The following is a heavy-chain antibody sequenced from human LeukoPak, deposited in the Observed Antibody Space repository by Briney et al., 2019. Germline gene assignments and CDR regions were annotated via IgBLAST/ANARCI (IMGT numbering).Heavy chain of an antibody. CDR2: IRSNIYGGTT. D-gene: IGHD3-22*01. V-gene: IGHV3-49*04. Sequence: GGSLRLPCAASEFSVGSNYMTWVRQAPGKGLEWVGFIRSNIYGGTTEYAASVKGRFTISRDDSKTIVYLQMNSLKTEDTAMYYCSSCPDYYDASGYFQRLWGQGTLVTVSS. J-gene: IGHJ4*02. CDR1: EFSVGSNY. CDR3: SSCPDYYDASGYFQRL.